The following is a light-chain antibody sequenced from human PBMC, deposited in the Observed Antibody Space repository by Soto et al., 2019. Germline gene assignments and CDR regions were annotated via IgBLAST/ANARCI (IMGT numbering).Light chain of an antibody. J-gene: IGLJ1*01. CDR1: SSDVGGYNS. Sequence: QSALTQPASVSGSPGQSITISCTGTSSDVGGYNSDSWYQQHPGKAPKLMIYEVSNRPSGVSNRFSGSKSGNTASLTISGLQAEDEADYYCSSYTTSSTLLYVFGTGTKVTVL. CDR2: EVS. CDR3: SSYTTSSTLLYV. V-gene: IGLV2-14*01.